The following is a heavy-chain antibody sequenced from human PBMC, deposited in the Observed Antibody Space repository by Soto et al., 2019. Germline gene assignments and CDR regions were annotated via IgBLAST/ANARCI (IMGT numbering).Heavy chain of an antibody. J-gene: IGHJ4*02. CDR3: AKSGYYYDSSGYYYWNYFDY. Sequence: GGSLRHSCAASGFTFSSYAMSWVRQAPGKGLEWVSAISGSGGSTYYADSVKGRFTISRDNSKNTLYLQMNSLRAEDTAVYYCAKSGYYYDSSGYYYWNYFDYWGQGTLVTVSS. D-gene: IGHD3-22*01. CDR2: ISGSGGST. CDR1: GFTFSSYA. V-gene: IGHV3-23*01.